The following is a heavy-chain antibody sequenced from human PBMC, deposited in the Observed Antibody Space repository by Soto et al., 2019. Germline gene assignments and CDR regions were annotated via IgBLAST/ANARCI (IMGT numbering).Heavy chain of an antibody. CDR1: GGSFSSYS. CDR2: IYYSGST. J-gene: IGHJ2*01. Sequence: SETLSLTCTVSGGSFSSYSWSWIRQPPGKGLEWIGSIYYSGSTNYNPSLKRRVTISVDTATNEFSLELSSVTAADTVVYYCARDRVPGDRGYWYFDLWGRGTLVTVSS. CDR3: ARDRVPGDRGYWYFDL. V-gene: IGHV4-59*01. D-gene: IGHD7-27*01.